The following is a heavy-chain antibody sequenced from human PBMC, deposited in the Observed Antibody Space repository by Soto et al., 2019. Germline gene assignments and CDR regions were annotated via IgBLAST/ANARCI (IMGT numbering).Heavy chain of an antibody. Sequence: GVSLRLSCAASGFTFSSYWMHWVRQAPGKWLQWVSGISSSGGRTYYADSVKGRFTISRDNSKNTLYLQMNSLRADDTALYYCAKDGGDILTGYYISFDYWGQGTLVTVSS. J-gene: IGHJ4*02. CDR1: GFTFSSYW. V-gene: IGHV3-23*01. CDR2: ISSSGGRT. CDR3: AKDGGDILTGYYISFDY. D-gene: IGHD3-9*01.